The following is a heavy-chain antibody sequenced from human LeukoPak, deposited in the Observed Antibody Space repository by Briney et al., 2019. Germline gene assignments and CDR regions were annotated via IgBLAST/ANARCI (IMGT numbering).Heavy chain of an antibody. D-gene: IGHD3-3*01. CDR1: GYTFTGYY. V-gene: IGHV1-2*02. J-gene: IGHJ4*02. CDR3: ARANDFWSGFDY. CDR2: INPNSGGT. Sequence: ASVKVSCKASGYTFTGYYMHWVRRAPGQGLEWMGWINPNSGGTNYAQKFQGRVTMTRDTSISTAYMELSRLRSDDTAVYYCARANDFWSGFDYWGQGTLVTVSS.